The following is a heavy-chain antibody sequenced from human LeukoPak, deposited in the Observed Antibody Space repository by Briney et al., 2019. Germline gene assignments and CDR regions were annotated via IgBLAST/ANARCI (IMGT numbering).Heavy chain of an antibody. CDR1: GFTFDDYA. CDR2: ISWNSGSI. J-gene: IGHJ4*02. D-gene: IGHD6-19*01. Sequence: GRSLRLSRAASGFTFDDYAMHWVRQAPGKGLEWVSGISWNSGSIGYADSVKGRFTISRDNAKNSLYLQMNSLRAEDTALYYCAKGQYSSGWYDYWGQGTLVTVSS. V-gene: IGHV3-9*01. CDR3: AKGQYSSGWYDY.